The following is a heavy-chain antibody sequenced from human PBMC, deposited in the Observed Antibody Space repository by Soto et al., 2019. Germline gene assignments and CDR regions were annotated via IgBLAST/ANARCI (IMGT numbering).Heavy chain of an antibody. CDR3: ARQGYYDSSGHSNWFDP. J-gene: IGHJ5*02. CDR2: IYYSGST. D-gene: IGHD3-22*01. CDR1: GGSISSGGYY. V-gene: IGHV4-31*03. Sequence: QVQLQESGPGLVKPSQTLSLTCTVSGGSISSGGYYWSWIRQHPGKGLEWIGYIYYSGSTYYNPSLKSRVTIPVDTSKNQFSLKLSSVTAPDTAVYYCARQGYYDSSGHSNWFDPWGQGTLVTVSS.